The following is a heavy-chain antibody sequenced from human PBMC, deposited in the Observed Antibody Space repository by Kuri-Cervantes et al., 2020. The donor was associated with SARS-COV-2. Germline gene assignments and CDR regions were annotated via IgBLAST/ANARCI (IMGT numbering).Heavy chain of an antibody. V-gene: IGHV3-74*01. J-gene: IGHJ4*02. CDR1: GFTFSGHW. D-gene: IGHD1-1*01. CDR2: INLDGSYT. Sequence: ESLKLSCAGSGFTFSGHWIHWVRQAPGKGLVWVSRINLDGSYTNNADSVKGRFTLSRDNAKNMLFLQMNSLRAEDTAVYYCVKDGDHWNFDYWGQGTLVTVSS. CDR3: VKDGDHWNFDY.